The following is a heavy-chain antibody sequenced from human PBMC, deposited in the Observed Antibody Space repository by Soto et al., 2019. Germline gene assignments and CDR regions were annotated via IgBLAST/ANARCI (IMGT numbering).Heavy chain of an antibody. Sequence: EVQLVESGGGLVQPGGSLRLSCAASGFTFSNYGMNWARQAPGRGLEWVTHINAPGETKSYSDSVKGRFTISRDDAKNSLYLQMNSLTADDTTIYYCARDPESINDFDYWGQGTLVTVSS. CDR3: ARDPESINDFDY. CDR2: INAPGETK. CDR1: GFTFSNYG. D-gene: IGHD2-21*01. V-gene: IGHV3-48*04. J-gene: IGHJ4*02.